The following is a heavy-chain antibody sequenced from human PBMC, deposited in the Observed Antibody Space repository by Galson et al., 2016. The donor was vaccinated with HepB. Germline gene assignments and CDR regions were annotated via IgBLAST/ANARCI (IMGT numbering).Heavy chain of an antibody. CDR1: GYNFASYG. J-gene: IGHJ5*02. CDR2: ISTYTGNT. Sequence: SVKVSCKASGYNFASYGINWVRQAPGQGLEWMGWISTYTGNTNYAERLQDRVTMTTDTSTSTAYMELRSLGSDDTAVNYCARDVIPGIAAAGFDPWGQGTLVIVSS. V-gene: IGHV1-18*01. CDR3: ARDVIPGIAAAGFDP. D-gene: IGHD6-13*01.